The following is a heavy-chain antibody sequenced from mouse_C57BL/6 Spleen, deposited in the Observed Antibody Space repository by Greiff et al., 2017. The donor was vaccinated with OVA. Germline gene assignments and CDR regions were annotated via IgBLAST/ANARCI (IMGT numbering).Heavy chain of an antibody. CDR2: ISDGGSYT. D-gene: IGHD2-5*01. CDR1: GFTFSSYA. J-gene: IGHJ2*01. Sequence: EVHLVESGGGLVKPGGSLKLSCAASGFTFSSYAMSWVRQTPEKRLEWVATISDGGSYTYYPDNVKGRFTISRDNAKNNLYLQMSHLKSEDTAMYYCARDYSNWDYFDYWGQGTTLTVSS. CDR3: ARDYSNWDYFDY. V-gene: IGHV5-4*01.